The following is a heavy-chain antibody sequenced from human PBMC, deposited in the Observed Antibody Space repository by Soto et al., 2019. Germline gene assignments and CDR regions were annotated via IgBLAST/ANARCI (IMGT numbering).Heavy chain of an antibody. Sequence: QVQLVQSGAEVKKPGSSVKVSCKASGGTFSSYPISWVRQAPGQGLEWMGRIIPILNIANYAQKFQGRVTWTADKSTNPAYMELSSLRSEDTAVYYCARTRAATDSLYWFDPWGQGTLVTVSS. D-gene: IGHD2-21*01. CDR3: ARTRAATDSLYWFDP. V-gene: IGHV1-69*02. J-gene: IGHJ5*02. CDR2: IIPILNIA. CDR1: GGTFSSYP.